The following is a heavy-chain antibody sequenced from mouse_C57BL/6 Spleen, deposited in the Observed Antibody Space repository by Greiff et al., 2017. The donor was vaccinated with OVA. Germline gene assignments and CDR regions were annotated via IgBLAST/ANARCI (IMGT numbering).Heavy chain of an antibody. CDR1: GYTFTSYW. CDR2: IYPGSGST. J-gene: IGHJ1*03. V-gene: IGHV1-55*01. Sequence: VQLQQPGAELVKPGASVKMSCKASGYTFTSYWITWVKQRPGQGLEWIGDIYPGSGSTNYNEKFKSKATLTVDTSSSTAYMQLSSLTSEDSAVYDCARRKSYYDYDWYFDVWGTGTTVTVSS. D-gene: IGHD2-4*01. CDR3: ARRKSYYDYDWYFDV.